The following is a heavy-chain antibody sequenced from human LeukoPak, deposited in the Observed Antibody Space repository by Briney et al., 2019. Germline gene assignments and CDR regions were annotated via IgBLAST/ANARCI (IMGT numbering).Heavy chain of an antibody. CDR3: AKFRGLTFDNAFDI. V-gene: IGHV3-23*01. D-gene: IGHD3-10*01. CDR2: ISGSDGGT. Sequence: PGGSLRLSCAASGLTFSSYAMSWVRQAPGKGLEWVSAISGSDGGTYYADSVKGRFTISRDNSKSTLFLQVNSLRAEDTALYYCAKFRGLTFDNAFDIWGQGTMVTVSS. CDR1: GLTFSSYA. J-gene: IGHJ3*02.